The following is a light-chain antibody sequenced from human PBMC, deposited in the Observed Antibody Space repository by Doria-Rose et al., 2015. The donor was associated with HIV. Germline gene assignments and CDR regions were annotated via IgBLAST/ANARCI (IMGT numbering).Light chain of an antibody. Sequence: YNLVSWYQQHPGKAPKLMIYEVNKRPSGVSYRFSGSKSGNTASPTISGLQAEDEADYYCCSYAGTPLVFGSGTKVTVL. CDR3: CSYAGTPLV. V-gene: IGLV2-23*02. CDR2: EVN. J-gene: IGLJ1*01. CDR1: YNL.